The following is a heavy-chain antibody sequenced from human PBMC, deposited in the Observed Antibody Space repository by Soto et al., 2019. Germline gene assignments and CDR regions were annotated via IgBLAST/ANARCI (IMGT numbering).Heavy chain of an antibody. Sequence: GGSLRLSCAGSGFTVINYAMNWVRQAPGKGLEWVSSISGGGDAAFFPDSVRGRFTISRDNSKNTVTLQMNSLGVDDTAVYYCARKILGSTTRPNYWYFDLWGRGTLVTVSS. CDR2: ISGGGDAA. CDR3: ARKILGSTTRPNYWYFDL. J-gene: IGHJ2*01. V-gene: IGHV3-23*01. CDR1: GFTVINYA. D-gene: IGHD7-27*01.